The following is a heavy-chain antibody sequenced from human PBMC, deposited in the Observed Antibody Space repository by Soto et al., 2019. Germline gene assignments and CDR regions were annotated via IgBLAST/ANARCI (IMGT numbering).Heavy chain of an antibody. CDR1: GFTFSSYE. J-gene: IGHJ4*02. D-gene: IGHD5-18*01. CDR2: ISSSGSTI. CDR3: AREGYSYGDDY. Sequence: PGGSLRLSCAASGFTFSSYEMNWVRQAPGKGLEWVSYISSSGSTIYYADSVKGRFTISRDNAKNSLYLQMNSLRAEDTAVYYCAREGYSYGDDYWGQGTLVTVSS. V-gene: IGHV3-48*03.